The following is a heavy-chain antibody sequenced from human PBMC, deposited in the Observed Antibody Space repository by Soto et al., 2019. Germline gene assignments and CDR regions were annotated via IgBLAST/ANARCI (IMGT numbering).Heavy chain of an antibody. D-gene: IGHD4-17*01. Sequence: EVQLLESGGDLVQPGRSLRLSCAASGFTFSGYAMSWVRQAPGKGLEWVSVIHGGGNSAYYADSVKGRVTISRDNSKNTLSLQVISLRGEVSAGHYCAKNRARVTTSWHFHYCGQGTLVTVSS. V-gene: IGHV3-23*01. CDR1: GFTFSGYA. J-gene: IGHJ4*02. CDR3: AKNRARVTTSWHFHY. CDR2: IHGGGNSA.